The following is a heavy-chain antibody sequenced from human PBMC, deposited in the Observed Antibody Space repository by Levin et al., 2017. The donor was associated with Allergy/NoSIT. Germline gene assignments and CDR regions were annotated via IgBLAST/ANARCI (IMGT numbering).Heavy chain of an antibody. J-gene: IGHJ4*02. CDR2: INPNGGGT. D-gene: IGHD5/OR15-5a*01. CDR3: ARNGRGVYDY. Sequence: GESLKISCKGSGYTFTDYYIHWVRQAPGQGLEWMGWINPNGGGTKYAQISQGRVTMTSDTSINTVYIELSRVTSDDTAVYYCARNGRGVYDYWGQGTLVTVSS. V-gene: IGHV1-2*02. CDR1: GYTFTDYY.